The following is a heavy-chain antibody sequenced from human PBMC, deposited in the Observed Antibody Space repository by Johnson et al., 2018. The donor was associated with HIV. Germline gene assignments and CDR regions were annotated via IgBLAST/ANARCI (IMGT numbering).Heavy chain of an antibody. V-gene: IGHV3-30*04. CDR1: GFTFSSYA. J-gene: IGHJ3*02. Sequence: QMQLVESGGGVVQPGRSLRLSCAASGFTFSSYAMHWVRQAPGKGLEWVAVISYDGSNKYYADSVKGRFTISRDNSKNTVYLQMNSLRAEDTAVYYCARARDWNYGDIWGQGTMVTVSS. CDR2: ISYDGSNK. CDR3: ARARDWNYGDI. D-gene: IGHD1-7*01.